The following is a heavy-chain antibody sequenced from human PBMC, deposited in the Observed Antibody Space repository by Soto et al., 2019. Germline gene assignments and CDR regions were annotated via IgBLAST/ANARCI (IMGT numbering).Heavy chain of an antibody. Sequence: GGSLRLSCEGSGFTFSDYYISWIRQAPGKGLEWISYSSNSGTFSRYADSVKGRFSISRDNTKNLLYLQMNSLRAEDTAVYYCARSGDNYDRLDYWGQGTPVTVSS. CDR2: SSNSGTFS. V-gene: IGHV3-11*06. CDR3: ARSGDNYDRLDY. D-gene: IGHD5-12*01. J-gene: IGHJ4*02. CDR1: GFTFSDYY.